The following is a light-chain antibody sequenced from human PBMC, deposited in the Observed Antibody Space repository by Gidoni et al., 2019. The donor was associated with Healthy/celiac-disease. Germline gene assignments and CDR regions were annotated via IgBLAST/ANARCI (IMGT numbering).Light chain of an antibody. CDR2: WAS. Sequence: DIVMTKSPDSLAVSLGERATINCKSSQSVSYSSNNKNYLAWYQQKPGQPPKLLIYWASTRETGVPDRFSGSGSGTEFTLTISSLQAEDVAVYYCQQYYSTPPTFGGGTKVEIK. CDR3: QQYYSTPPT. J-gene: IGKJ4*01. CDR1: QSVSYSSNNKNY. V-gene: IGKV4-1*01.